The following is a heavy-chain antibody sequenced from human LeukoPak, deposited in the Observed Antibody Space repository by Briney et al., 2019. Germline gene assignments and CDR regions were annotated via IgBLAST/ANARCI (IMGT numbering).Heavy chain of an antibody. Sequence: GGSLRLSCAASGFTFTTYSMNWVRQAPGKGLEWVSFISSSSSFIYYADSVKGRFTISRDNAKNSLYLQMNSLRAEDTAVYYCAKDYSSGWVNAFDFWGQGTMVTVSS. V-gene: IGHV3-21*04. D-gene: IGHD6-19*01. J-gene: IGHJ3*01. CDR1: GFTFTTYS. CDR3: AKDYSSGWVNAFDF. CDR2: ISSSSSFI.